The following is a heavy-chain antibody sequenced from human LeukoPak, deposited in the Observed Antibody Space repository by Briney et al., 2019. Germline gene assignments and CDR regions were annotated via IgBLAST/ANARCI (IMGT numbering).Heavy chain of an antibody. CDR2: IIPIFGTA. CDR3: ARESGYGDYDALDI. D-gene: IGHD4-17*01. CDR1: GGTFSSYA. J-gene: IGHJ3*02. V-gene: IGHV1-69*05. Sequence: SVKVSCKASGGTFSSYAISWVRQAPGQGLEWMGGIIPIFGTANYAQKFQGRVTITTDESTSTAYMELSSLRSEDTAVYYCARESGYGDYDALDIWGQGTMVTVSS.